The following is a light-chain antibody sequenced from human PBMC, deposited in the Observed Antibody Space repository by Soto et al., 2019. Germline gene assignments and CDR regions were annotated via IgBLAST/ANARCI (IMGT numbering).Light chain of an antibody. CDR1: QSLNSNF. V-gene: IGKV3-20*01. CDR3: HQPGISPLT. CDR2: STS. Sequence: EVVLTQFPNTLSLSPGERATLSCRASQSLNSNFLVWYQQKPGQAPRLLISSTSHRATGIPDRFSGSGSGTDFTLTISRLDPEDFAVYYCHQPGISPLTFGHGTKADIK. J-gene: IGKJ3*01.